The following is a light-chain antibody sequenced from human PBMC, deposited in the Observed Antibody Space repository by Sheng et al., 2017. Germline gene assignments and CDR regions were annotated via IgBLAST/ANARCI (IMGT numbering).Light chain of an antibody. CDR1: QDVTSNY. Sequence: EIVLTQSPATLSLSPGERATLSCRAGQDVTSNYLAWYQHRRGQAPRLLIYGASTRATGIPDRFSGSGTGTDFTLTISRLEPEDFAVYYCQQYGNSLGFGQGTRLEIK. CDR2: GAS. CDR3: QQYGNSLG. V-gene: IGKV3-20*01. J-gene: IGKJ5*01.